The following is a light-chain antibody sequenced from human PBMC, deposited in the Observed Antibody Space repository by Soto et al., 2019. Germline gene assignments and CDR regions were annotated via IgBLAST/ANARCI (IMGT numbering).Light chain of an antibody. Sequence: DIQMTQSPSTLSASVGDRVTITCRASQSISSWLAWYQQKPGKAPKLLIYKASSLESGVPSRFSGSGSGTEFTLTISSLQPYEFETDYWQQYNSYAWTFGQGTKVEIK. J-gene: IGKJ1*01. CDR2: KAS. V-gene: IGKV1-5*03. CDR1: QSISSW. CDR3: QQYNSYAWT.